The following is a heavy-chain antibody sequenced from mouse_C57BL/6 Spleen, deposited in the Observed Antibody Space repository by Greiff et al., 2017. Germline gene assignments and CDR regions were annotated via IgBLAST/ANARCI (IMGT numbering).Heavy chain of an antibody. CDR1: GYTFTSYW. D-gene: IGHD2-2*01. J-gene: IGHJ2*01. CDR3: TRRDYGYDGEGTYYFDY. V-gene: IGHV1-5*01. Sequence: VQLQQSGTVLARPGASVKMSCKTSGYTFTSYWMHWVKQRPGQGLEWIGAIYPGNSDTSYNQKFKGKAKLTAVTSASTAYMELSSLTNEDSAVYYCTRRDYGYDGEGTYYFDYWGQGTTLTVSS. CDR2: IYPGNSDT.